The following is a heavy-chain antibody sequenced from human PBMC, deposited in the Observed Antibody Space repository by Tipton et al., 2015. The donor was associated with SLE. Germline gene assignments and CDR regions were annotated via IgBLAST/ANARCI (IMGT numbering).Heavy chain of an antibody. CDR3: ARQGSSSSGGMDV. J-gene: IGHJ6*02. Sequence: TLSLTCTVSGGSISSYYWSWIRQPPGKGLEWIGYIYYSGSTYYNPSLKSRVTISVDTSKNQFSLKLSSVTAADTAVYYCARQGSSSSGGMDVWGQGTTVTVSS. CDR2: IYYSGST. D-gene: IGHD6-6*01. V-gene: IGHV4-59*08. CDR1: GGSISSYY.